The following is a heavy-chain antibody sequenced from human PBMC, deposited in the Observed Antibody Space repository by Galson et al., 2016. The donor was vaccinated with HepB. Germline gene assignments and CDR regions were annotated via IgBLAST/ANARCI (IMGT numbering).Heavy chain of an antibody. Sequence: SLRLSCAASGLTVDSNYMSWVRQAPGKGLEWISVIYSGGNTYSADSVKGRFTISRDSSKNAVYLQMSSLRVEDTAVYYCARDVMDAVYFYYYGMDVWGQGTTVTVS. J-gene: IGHJ6*02. CDR3: ARDVMDAVYFYYYGMDV. D-gene: IGHD2-21*01. CDR2: IYSGGNT. V-gene: IGHV3-53*01. CDR1: GLTVDSNY.